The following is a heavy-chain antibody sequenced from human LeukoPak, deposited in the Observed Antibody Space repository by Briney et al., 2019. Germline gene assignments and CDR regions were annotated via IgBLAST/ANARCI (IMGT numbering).Heavy chain of an antibody. CDR3: ARMYSNYFDY. CDR1: GGSVSNGTYY. CDR2: IYYSGST. Sequence: SETLSLTCTVSGGSVSNGTYYWSWIRQPPGKGLEWIGFIYYSGSTNYNPSLKSRVTISVDTSKNQFSLKLSSVTAADTAVYYCARMYSNYFDYWGQGTLVTVSS. J-gene: IGHJ4*02. D-gene: IGHD4-11*01. V-gene: IGHV4-61*01.